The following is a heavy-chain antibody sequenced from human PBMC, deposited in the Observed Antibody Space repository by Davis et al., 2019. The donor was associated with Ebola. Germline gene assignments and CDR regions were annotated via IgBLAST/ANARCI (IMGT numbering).Heavy chain of an antibody. CDR3: AKDLTSYYGSGDFFDY. D-gene: IGHD3-10*01. Sequence: GESLKISCAASGFLFSSYAMSRVRQAPGRGLEWVSSISASGGATFYADSVKGRIVMSRDNSNDTLYLRMNNLRAEDMAIYYYAKDLTSYYGSGDFFDYWGQGILVTVSS. CDR2: ISASGGAT. J-gene: IGHJ4*02. CDR1: GFLFSSYA. V-gene: IGHV3-23*01.